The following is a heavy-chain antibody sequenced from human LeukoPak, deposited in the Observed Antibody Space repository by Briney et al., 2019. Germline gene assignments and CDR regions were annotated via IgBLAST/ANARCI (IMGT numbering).Heavy chain of an antibody. CDR1: GGSISGYY. Sequence: SETLSLTCTVSGGSISGYYWSWIRQPPGKGLEWIGYIHYSGSTNYNPSLKSRVTISVDTSKNQFSLKLSSVTAADTAVYYCARTTEGYCRGRSCYSYYYYMDVWGKGTTVTVSS. V-gene: IGHV4-59*01. CDR3: ARTTEGYCRGRSCYSYYYYMDV. J-gene: IGHJ6*03. D-gene: IGHD2-15*01. CDR2: IHYSGST.